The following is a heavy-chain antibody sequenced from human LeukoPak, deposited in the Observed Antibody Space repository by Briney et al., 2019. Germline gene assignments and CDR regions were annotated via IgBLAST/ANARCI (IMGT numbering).Heavy chain of an antibody. CDR1: GFTSTNYN. CDR3: ARDRGGYTLDS. V-gene: IGHV3-21*01. CDR2: ITSSSRYI. D-gene: IGHD2-2*02. J-gene: IGHJ4*02. Sequence: RGSLRLSCAASGFTSTNYNMNWVRQAPGKGLEWVSSITSSSRYIYYGDPVKGRFTISRDNAKNSLFLQMNSLRAEDTAVYYCARDRGGYTLDSWGQGTLVTVSS.